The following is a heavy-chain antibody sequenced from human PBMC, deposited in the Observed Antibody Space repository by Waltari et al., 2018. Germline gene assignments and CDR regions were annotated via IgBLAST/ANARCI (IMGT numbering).Heavy chain of an antibody. D-gene: IGHD3-10*01. CDR2: IGGTHSNI. CDR1: GFVFSAYD. J-gene: IGHJ5*02. Sequence: EVRLAESGGGLVKPGGSLRLSCTASGFVFSAYDMNWVRQAPGTGLEWVSSIGGTHSNIFYADSVKGRFTVSRDNAKNSLYLQMDNLRAEDSGLYFCTRDLYGSGGDWFDPWGQGTLVTVSS. CDR3: TRDLYGSGGDWFDP. V-gene: IGHV3-21*03.